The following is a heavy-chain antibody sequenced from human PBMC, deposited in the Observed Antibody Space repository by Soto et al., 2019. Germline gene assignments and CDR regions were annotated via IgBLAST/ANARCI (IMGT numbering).Heavy chain of an antibody. CDR1: GGTFSSYT. CDR2: IIPILGIA. J-gene: IGHJ4*02. Sequence: QVQLVQSGAEVKKPGSSVKVSCKASGGTFSSYTISWVRQAPGQGLEWMGRIIPILGIANYAQKFQGRVTITADKSTSTAYMELSSLRSGDTAVYYCATAEMATITYFDYWGQGTLVTVSS. CDR3: ATAEMATITYFDY. D-gene: IGHD5-12*01. V-gene: IGHV1-69*02.